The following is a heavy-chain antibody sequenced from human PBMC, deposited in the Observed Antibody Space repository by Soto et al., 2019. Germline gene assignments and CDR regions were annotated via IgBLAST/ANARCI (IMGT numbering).Heavy chain of an antibody. D-gene: IGHD3-10*01. V-gene: IGHV5-51*01. CDR3: ATPDGDFDS. Sequence: GKGLEWMGFIFPGDSDTRYSPPFQGQVTISADKSTSTAYLQWSSLKASDPAMYYCATPDGDFDSWGQGTQVIGTS. CDR2: IFPGDSDT. J-gene: IGHJ5*01.